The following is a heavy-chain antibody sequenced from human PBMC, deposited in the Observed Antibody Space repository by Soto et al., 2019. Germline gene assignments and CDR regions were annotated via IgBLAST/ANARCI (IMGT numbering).Heavy chain of an antibody. CDR1: GFTCSNAW. CDR2: IKSKTDGGTT. Sequence: GRSLRVSCASSGFTCSNAWVNWVRQATGKGLEWVGRIKSKTDGGTTDYAAPVKGRFTISRDDSKNTLYLQMNSLKTEDTAVYYCTTHSITIFGVVIDYGMDVWGQGTTVTVSS. CDR3: TTHSITIFGVVIDYGMDV. V-gene: IGHV3-15*07. J-gene: IGHJ6*02. D-gene: IGHD3-3*01.